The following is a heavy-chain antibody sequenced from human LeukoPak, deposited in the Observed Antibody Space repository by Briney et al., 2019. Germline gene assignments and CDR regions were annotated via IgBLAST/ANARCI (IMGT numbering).Heavy chain of an antibody. CDR1: GFTFSSYS. CDR3: ARGDGATPPDAFDI. J-gene: IGHJ3*02. CDR2: ISSSSSYI. V-gene: IGHV3-21*01. Sequence: PGGSLRLPCVASGFTFSSYSMNWVRQAPGKGLQWVSSISSSSSYIYYADSVKGRFTISRGNAKNSVYLQMNSLRGEDTAVYYCARGDGATPPDAFDIWGQGTMVTVSS. D-gene: IGHD3-10*01.